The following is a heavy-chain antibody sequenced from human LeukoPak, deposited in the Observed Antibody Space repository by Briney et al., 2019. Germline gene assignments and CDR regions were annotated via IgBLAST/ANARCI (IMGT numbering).Heavy chain of an antibody. CDR2: IYYSENT. Sequence: PSETLSLTCTVSGGSISSSKDYWGWIRQPPGKGLEWIGSIYYSENTYYNPSLKSRVSISVDTSKNQFTLKLSSVTAADTAVYYCARRTYSENYWKHFDSWGQGTLVTVPS. J-gene: IGHJ4*02. V-gene: IGHV4-39*01. CDR3: ARRTYSENYWKHFDS. D-gene: IGHD1-26*01. CDR1: GGSISSSKDY.